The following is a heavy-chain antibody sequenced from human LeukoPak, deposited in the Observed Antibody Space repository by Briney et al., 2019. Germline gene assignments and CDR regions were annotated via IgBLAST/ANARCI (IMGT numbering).Heavy chain of an antibody. V-gene: IGHV3-48*01. Sequence: GGSLRLSCAASGFTFSSYSMNWVRQAPGKGLEWVSYISSSSSTIYYADSVKGRFTISRDNAKNSLYLQMNSLRAEDTAVYYCAGGRGYSYGPDAFDIWGQGTMVTVSS. J-gene: IGHJ3*02. CDR3: AGGRGYSYGPDAFDI. D-gene: IGHD5-18*01. CDR1: GFTFSSYS. CDR2: ISSSSSTI.